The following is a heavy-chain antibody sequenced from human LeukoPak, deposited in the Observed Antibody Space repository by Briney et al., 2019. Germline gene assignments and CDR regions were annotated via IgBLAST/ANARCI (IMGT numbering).Heavy chain of an antibody. CDR3: AKWSGDYPSYYLDY. Sequence: GGSLRLSCAASGFTFSSFGLHWVRQAPGKGLEWVALIRSDGSSKNYADSVKGRFTISRDTSKNTVHLRMNNLRAEDTAVYYCAKWSGDYPSYYLDYWGQGTLVTVSS. J-gene: IGHJ4*02. CDR2: IRSDGSSK. V-gene: IGHV3-30*02. CDR1: GFTFSSFG. D-gene: IGHD4-17*01.